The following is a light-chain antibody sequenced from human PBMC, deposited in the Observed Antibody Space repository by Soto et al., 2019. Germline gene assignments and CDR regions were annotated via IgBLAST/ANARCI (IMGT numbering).Light chain of an antibody. V-gene: IGLV2-14*01. CDR3: SSYTSSTDYV. Sequence: QSVLTQPASVSGSPGQSITISCTGTSSGVGTYNYVSWYQQHPGKAPKLIIYEVSNRPSGVSNRFSGSKSGNTASLTISGLQAEDEADYYCSSYTSSTDYVFGTGTKVTV. CDR1: SSGVGTYNY. J-gene: IGLJ1*01. CDR2: EVS.